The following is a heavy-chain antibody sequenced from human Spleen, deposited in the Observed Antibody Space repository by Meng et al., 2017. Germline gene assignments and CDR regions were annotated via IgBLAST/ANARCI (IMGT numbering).Heavy chain of an antibody. CDR1: CGCINYYN. Sequence: RLRVGGPGMLQPTQTLSSACGAACGCINYYNWSRIHQTPGKGLEGIGEIKNSGNTNHNPYLQSRTTISADTSQNYLSLKLSSVTAADSAVYDCARGPTTRAHDFDYWGQGTLVTVSS. J-gene: IGHJ4*02. D-gene: IGHD4-11*01. V-gene: IGHV4-34*04. CDR3: ARGPTTRAHDFDY. CDR2: IKNSGNT.